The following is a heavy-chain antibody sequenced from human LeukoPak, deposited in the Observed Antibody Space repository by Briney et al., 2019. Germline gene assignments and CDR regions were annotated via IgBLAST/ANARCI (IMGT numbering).Heavy chain of an antibody. CDR3: AKDRRGSYYFDY. J-gene: IGHJ4*02. CDR1: GFTFSSYA. CDR2: ISGSGGST. D-gene: IGHD1-26*01. V-gene: IGHV3-23*01. Sequence: GGSLRLSCAASGFTFSSYAMSWVRQAPGKGLEWVSAISGSGGSTYCADSVKGRFTISRDNSKNTLYLQMNSLRAEDTAVYYCAKDRRGSYYFDYWGQGTLVTVSS.